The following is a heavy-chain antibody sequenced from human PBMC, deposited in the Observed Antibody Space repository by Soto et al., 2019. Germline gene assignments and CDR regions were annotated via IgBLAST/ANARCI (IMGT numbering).Heavy chain of an antibody. D-gene: IGHD3-22*01. CDR2: IWYDGSNK. J-gene: IGHJ5*02. V-gene: IGHV3-33*01. CDR1: GFTFSSYG. CDR3: ARDFKYYYDSMNWFDP. Sequence: GGSLRLSCAASGFTFSSYGMHWVRQAPGKGLEWVAVIWYDGSNKYYADSVKGRFTISRDNSKNTLYLQMNSLRAEDTAVYYCARDFKYYYDSMNWFDPWGQGTLVTVSS.